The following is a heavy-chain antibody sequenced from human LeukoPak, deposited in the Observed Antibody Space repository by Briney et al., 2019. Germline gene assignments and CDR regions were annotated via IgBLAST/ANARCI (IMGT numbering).Heavy chain of an antibody. D-gene: IGHD3-9*01. CDR3: ARDNLWRLTGYYYYYYGMDV. CDR1: GFIFSDYY. V-gene: IGHV3-11*04. CDR2: ISSSGSTI. J-gene: IGHJ6*02. Sequence: GGSLRLSCAASGFIFSDYYMSWIRQAPGKGLEWVSYISSSGSTIYYADSVKGRFTISRDNAKNSLYLQMNSLRAEDTAVYYCARDNLWRLTGYYYYYYGMDVWGQGTTVTVSS.